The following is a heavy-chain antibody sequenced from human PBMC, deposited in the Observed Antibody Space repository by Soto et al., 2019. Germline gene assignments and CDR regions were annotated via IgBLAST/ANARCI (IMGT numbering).Heavy chain of an antibody. CDR3: AGSDYSNYYYFDY. CDR2: IYYSGST. CDR1: GGSISSYY. V-gene: IGHV4-59*01. Sequence: SETLSLTCTVSGGSISSYYWSWIRQPPGKGLEWIGYIYYSGSTNYNPSLKSRVTISVDTSKNQFSLKLSSVTAADTAVYYCAGSDYSNYYYFDYWGQGTLVTVS. D-gene: IGHD4-4*01. J-gene: IGHJ4*02.